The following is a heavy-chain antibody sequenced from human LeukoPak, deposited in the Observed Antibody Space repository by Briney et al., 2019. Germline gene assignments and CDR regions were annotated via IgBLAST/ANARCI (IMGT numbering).Heavy chain of an antibody. V-gene: IGHV1-8*01. D-gene: IGHD2-2*02. CDR1: GYTFTSYD. CDR2: MNPNSGNT. J-gene: IGHJ1*01. Sequence: ASVKVSCKASGYTFTSYDINWVRQATGQGLEWMGWMNPNSGNTGYAQKFQGRVTMTRNTSISTAYMELSSLRSEDTAVYYCARGPRYCSSTSCYKGRYFQHWGQGTLVTVSS. CDR3: ARGPRYCSSTSCYKGRYFQH.